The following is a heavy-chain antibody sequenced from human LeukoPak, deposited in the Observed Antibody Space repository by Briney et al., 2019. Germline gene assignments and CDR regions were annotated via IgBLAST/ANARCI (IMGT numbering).Heavy chain of an antibody. V-gene: IGHV4-38-2*01. CDR2: IYHSGST. CDR3: ARPGWNYGFDY. D-gene: IGHD1-7*01. J-gene: IGHJ4*02. Sequence: SETLSLTCAVSGYSISSGYYWGWIRQPPGKGLEWIGSIYHSGSTYYNPSLKSRVTISVDTSKNQFSLKLSSVTAADTAAYYCARPGWNYGFDYWGQGTLVTVSS. CDR1: GYSISSGYY.